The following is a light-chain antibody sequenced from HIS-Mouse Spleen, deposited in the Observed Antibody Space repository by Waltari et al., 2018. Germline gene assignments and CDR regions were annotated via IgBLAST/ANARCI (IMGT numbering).Light chain of an antibody. J-gene: IGKJ4*01. CDR2: AAS. CDR1: QGISSY. Sequence: AIRMTQSPSSFSASTGDRVTITCRASQGISSYLAWYQQKPGKAPKLLIYAASTLQSGVPSRVSGSGSGTDFTLTISCLQSEDFATYYCQQYYSYPRITFGGGTKVEIK. V-gene: IGKV1-8*01. CDR3: QQYYSYPRIT.